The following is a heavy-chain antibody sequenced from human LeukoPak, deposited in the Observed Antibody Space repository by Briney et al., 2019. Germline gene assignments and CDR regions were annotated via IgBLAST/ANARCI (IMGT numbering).Heavy chain of an antibody. D-gene: IGHD6-13*01. Sequence: GGSLRLSCAASGFTVSSNYVSWVRQAPGKGLEWVSVIYSGGSTYYADSVKGRFTISRDNSKNTLYLQMNSLRAEDTAVYYCARKGKYSSSWYAAYFQHWGQGTLVTVSS. CDR1: GFTVSSNY. CDR2: IYSGGST. V-gene: IGHV3-53*01. J-gene: IGHJ1*01. CDR3: ARKGKYSSSWYAAYFQH.